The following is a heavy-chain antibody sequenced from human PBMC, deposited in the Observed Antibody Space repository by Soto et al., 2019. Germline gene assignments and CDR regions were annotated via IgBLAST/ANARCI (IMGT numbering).Heavy chain of an antibody. Sequence: GGSLRLSCAASGFTFSSYWMHWVRQAPGKGLVWVSRINSDGSSTSYAGSVKGRFTISRDNAKNTLYLQMNSLRAEDTAVYYCARDYRYDFWSGYYPGRYGMDVWGQGTTVTVSS. CDR1: GFTFSSYW. D-gene: IGHD3-3*01. CDR2: INSDGSST. CDR3: ARDYRYDFWSGYYPGRYGMDV. V-gene: IGHV3-74*01. J-gene: IGHJ6*02.